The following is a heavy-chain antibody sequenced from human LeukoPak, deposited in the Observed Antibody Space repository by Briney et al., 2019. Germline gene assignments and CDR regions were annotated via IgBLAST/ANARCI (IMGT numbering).Heavy chain of an antibody. D-gene: IGHD6-13*01. V-gene: IGHV1-2*02. CDR2: INPNSGGT. J-gene: IGHJ4*02. CDR1: GYTFTGYY. CDR3: ARDPSDPVIAAAGTAQDY. Sequence: GASVKVSCKASGYTFTGYYMHWVRQAPGQGLEWMGWINPNSGGTNYAQKFQGRVTMTRDTSISTAYMELSRLRSDDTAVYYCARDPSDPVIAAAGTAQDYWGQGTLGTVSS.